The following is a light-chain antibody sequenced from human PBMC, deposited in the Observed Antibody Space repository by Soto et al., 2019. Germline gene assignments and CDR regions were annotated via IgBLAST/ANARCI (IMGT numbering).Light chain of an antibody. CDR1: QTVSSH. CDR2: GAS. CDR3: QQYKSWPT. Sequence: EIVLTQSPGTLSLSPGERATLSCRASQTVSSHLAWYQQKPGQAPRLLINGASTRATGIPARFSGSGSGTEFSLTISSLQSEDFAVYYCQQYKSWPTFGQGTKVDI. V-gene: IGKV3-15*01. J-gene: IGKJ1*01.